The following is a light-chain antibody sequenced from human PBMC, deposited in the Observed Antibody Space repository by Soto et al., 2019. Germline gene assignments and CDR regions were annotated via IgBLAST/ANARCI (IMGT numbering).Light chain of an antibody. CDR2: DAS. J-gene: IGKJ4*01. CDR1: QSVSSY. Sequence: EIVLTQSPATLSLSPGERATLSCRASQSVSSYLAWYQQKPGQAPRLLIYDASNRATGIPARFSGSGSGTDVTRTISSLEPEDFAVYYCQQRSNWPSFGGGTKVEIK. V-gene: IGKV3-11*01. CDR3: QQRSNWPS.